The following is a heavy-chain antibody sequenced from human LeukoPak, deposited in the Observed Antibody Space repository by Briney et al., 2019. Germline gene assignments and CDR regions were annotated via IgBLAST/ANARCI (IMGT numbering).Heavy chain of an antibody. V-gene: IGHV4-39*07. CDR1: GGSISSSSYY. D-gene: IGHD3-10*01. CDR3: ARDWRLANYYGSGTFDY. J-gene: IGHJ4*02. Sequence: PSETLSLTCSVSGGSISSSSYYWGWIRQPPGKGLEWIGSIYYSGVTYYNPSLNSRVTISVDTSKNQFSLRLSTVTAADTAVYHCARDWRLANYYGSGTFDYWGQGTLVIVSS. CDR2: IYYSGVT.